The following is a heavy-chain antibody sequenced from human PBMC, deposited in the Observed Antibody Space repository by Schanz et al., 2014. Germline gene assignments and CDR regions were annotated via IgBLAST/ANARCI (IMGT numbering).Heavy chain of an antibody. V-gene: IGHV7-4-1*02. CDR2: INTNTGNP. D-gene: IGHD3-10*01. J-gene: IGHJ4*02. Sequence: QVQLVQSGSELKKPGASVKVSCKASGYTFTNYAINWVRQAPEQGLEWMGWINTNTGNPTYAQAFTGRFLFSLDTSVNTAYLQISSLEADDTAVYYCARRGIRGVFSSFDYWGLGTLVTVFS. CDR1: GYTFTNYA. CDR3: ARRGIRGVFSSFDY.